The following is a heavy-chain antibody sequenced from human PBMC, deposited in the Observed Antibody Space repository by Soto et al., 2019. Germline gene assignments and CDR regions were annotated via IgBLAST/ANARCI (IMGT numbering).Heavy chain of an antibody. CDR1: GYPVTAYY. V-gene: IGHV1-2*02. D-gene: IGHD3-3*01. Sequence: QLHLVQSGAVVKKPGASVTVSCSASGYPVTAYYMHWVRQAPGRGLEWMGGINPATGAAKYTQTFQGRVTTTRDTSTSKVFMELRGLTSGGTAVFYCARGGGVGVAGSAAFDMWGQGTLVTVSS. CDR3: ARGGGVGVAGSAAFDM. CDR2: INPATGAA. J-gene: IGHJ3*02.